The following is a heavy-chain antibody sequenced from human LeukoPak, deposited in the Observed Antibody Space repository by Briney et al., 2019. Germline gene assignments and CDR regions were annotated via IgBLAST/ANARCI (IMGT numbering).Heavy chain of an antibody. D-gene: IGHD6-19*01. Sequence: ASVKVSCKASGYTFTGYYMHWVRQAPGQGLEWMGWINPNSGGTNYAQKFQGRVTMTRDTSIGTAYMELSSLRSEDTAVYYCARDRVGVGGNGWENWGQGTLVTVSS. CDR3: ARDRVGVGGNGWEN. J-gene: IGHJ4*02. CDR1: GYTFTGYY. CDR2: INPNSGGT. V-gene: IGHV1-2*02.